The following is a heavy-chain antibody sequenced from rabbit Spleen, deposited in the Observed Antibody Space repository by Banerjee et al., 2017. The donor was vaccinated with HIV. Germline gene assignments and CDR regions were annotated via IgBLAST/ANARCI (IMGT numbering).Heavy chain of an antibody. CDR1: GIDLSSNA. CDR3: ARELGSSYAIDL. V-gene: IGHV1S40*01. J-gene: IGHJ6*01. CDR2: IYTGSGST. Sequence: QSLEESGGRLVKPDETLTLTCTVSGIDLSSNAMCWVRQAPGKGLEWIGCIYTGSGSTYYASWAKGRFTITKTSSTTVTLQMTSLTPADTATYFCARELGSSYAIDLWGPGTLVTVS. D-gene: IGHD8-1*01.